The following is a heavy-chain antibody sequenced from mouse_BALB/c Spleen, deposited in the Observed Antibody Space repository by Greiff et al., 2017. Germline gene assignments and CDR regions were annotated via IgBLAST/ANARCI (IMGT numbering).Heavy chain of an antibody. J-gene: IGHJ2*01. CDR3: ARDYCSSPHFDV. CDR1: GFTIKDSY. Sequence: EVQVVESGAELVKPGASVKLSCTASGFTIKDSYMHWVKQRPEQGLEWIGRIDPANGNTKYDPKFQGKATITADTSSNTAYLQLSSLTSEDTAVYYCARDYCSSPHFDVWGPGTTLTVSS. CDR2: IDPANGNT. D-gene: IGHD1-1*01. V-gene: IGHV14-3*02.